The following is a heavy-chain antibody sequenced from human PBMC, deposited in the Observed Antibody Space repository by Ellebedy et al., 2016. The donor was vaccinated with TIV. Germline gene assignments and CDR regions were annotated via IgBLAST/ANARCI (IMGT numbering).Heavy chain of an antibody. D-gene: IGHD1-26*01. CDR2: ISTDGTYT. Sequence: GESLKISCAASGFTFSNYHMHWVRQAPGKGLEYVSSISTDGTYTYYANYVKGRFTISRDNSQNTLYLQLGSLRAEDTAVYYCARDGIVGGPTEYYFDSWGQGTLVTVSS. J-gene: IGHJ4*02. CDR3: ARDGIVGGPTEYYFDS. V-gene: IGHV3-64*01. CDR1: GFTFSNYH.